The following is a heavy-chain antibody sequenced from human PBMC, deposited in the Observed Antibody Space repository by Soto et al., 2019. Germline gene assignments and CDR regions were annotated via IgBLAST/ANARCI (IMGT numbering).Heavy chain of an antibody. V-gene: IGHV4-4*07. CDR3: ARDSGSGSYSYNYFDP. D-gene: IGHD3-10*01. CDR1: VCPIRFYY. J-gene: IGHJ5*02. CDR2: IYPSGST. Sequence: SETRSSTGAVSVCPIRFYYLSWIRQPAVKGLEWIGRIYPSGSTSYNVSLKRRVTISVDTSKNQFSLKLSSVTAADTAVYYCARDSGSGSYSYNYFDPWGQGTLVTVSS.